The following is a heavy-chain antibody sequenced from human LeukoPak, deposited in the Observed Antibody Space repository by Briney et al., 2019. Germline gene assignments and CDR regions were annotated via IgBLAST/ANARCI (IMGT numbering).Heavy chain of an antibody. CDR1: GGTFSSYA. J-gene: IGHJ4*02. CDR3: ASVSDYYDSSGARSDYFDY. V-gene: IGHV1-69*04. D-gene: IGHD3-22*01. CDR2: IIPILGIA. Sequence: GASVTVSCKASGGTFSSYAISWVRQAPGQGLEWMGRIIPILGIANYAQKFQGRVTITADKSTSTAYMELSSLRSEDTAVYYCASVSDYYDSSGARSDYFDYWAREPWSPSPQ.